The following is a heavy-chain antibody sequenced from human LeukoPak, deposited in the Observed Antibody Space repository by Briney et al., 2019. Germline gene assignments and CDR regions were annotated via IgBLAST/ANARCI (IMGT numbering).Heavy chain of an antibody. CDR1: GYTFTSYG. J-gene: IGHJ4*02. CDR3: ASLVGAIDGDYFDY. V-gene: IGHV1-18*01. D-gene: IGHD1-26*01. Sequence: ASVKVSCKASGYTFTSYGISWVRQAPGQGLEWMGWISAYNGNTNYAQKLQGRVTMTTDTSTSTAYKELRSLRSDDTAVYYCASLVGAIDGDYFDYWGQGTLVTVSS. CDR2: ISAYNGNT.